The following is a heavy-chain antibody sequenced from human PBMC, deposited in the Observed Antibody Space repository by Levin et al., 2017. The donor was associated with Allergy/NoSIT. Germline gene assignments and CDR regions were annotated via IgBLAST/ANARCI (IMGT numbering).Heavy chain of an antibody. CDR2: FYSSADT. CDR1: GFTVSSNY. D-gene: IGHD6-13*01. V-gene: IGHV3-53*01. CDR3: AKMLAAAGTVGGDYFDY. Sequence: GGSLRLSCAASGFTVSSNYMSWVRQAPGKGLEWVSIFYSSADTFYTDSVKGRFTISRDNSKNTLFLQMNSLRAEDTAVYYCAKMLAAAGTVGGDYFDYWGQGTLVTVSS. J-gene: IGHJ4*02.